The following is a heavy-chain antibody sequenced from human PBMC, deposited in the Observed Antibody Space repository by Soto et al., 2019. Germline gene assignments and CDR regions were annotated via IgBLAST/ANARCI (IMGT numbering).Heavy chain of an antibody. CDR3: KRESNGFWREYYYYYGMDV. Sequence: ASVKVSCKASGYTFTGYYMHWVRQAPGQGLEWMGWINPNSGGTNYAQKIQSWVTMTRDTSISTAYMKLSRLRSDNTAVKYSKRESNGFWREYYYYYGMDVWGQGTTVTVSS. CDR1: GYTFTGYY. J-gene: IGHJ6*02. D-gene: IGHD3-3*01. V-gene: IGHV1-2*04. CDR2: INPNSGGT.